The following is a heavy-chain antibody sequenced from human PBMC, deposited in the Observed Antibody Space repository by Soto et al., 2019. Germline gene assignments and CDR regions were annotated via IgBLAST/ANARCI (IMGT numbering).Heavy chain of an antibody. Sequence: PGGSLRLSCAASGFTFSSYGMHWVRQAPGKGLEWVAVISYDGSNKYYADSVKGRFTISRDNSKNTLYLQMNSLRAEDTAVYYCARDRGSSWYEGYYYGMDVWGQGTTVTVSS. CDR1: GFTFSSYG. D-gene: IGHD6-13*01. V-gene: IGHV3-30*03. CDR3: ARDRGSSWYEGYYYGMDV. J-gene: IGHJ6*02. CDR2: ISYDGSNK.